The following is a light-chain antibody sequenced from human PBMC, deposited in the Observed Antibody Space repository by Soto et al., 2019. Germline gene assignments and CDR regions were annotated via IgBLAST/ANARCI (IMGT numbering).Light chain of an antibody. V-gene: IGKV1-5*03. CDR3: QQYNSYRRT. J-gene: IGKJ1*01. Sequence: DIQMTQSPSSLSASVGDRVTITCRASQSISSYLNWYQQKPGKAPKLLIYKASSLESGVPSRFSGSGSGTEFTLTISSLQPDDFATYYCQQYNSYRRTFGQGTKVDIK. CDR2: KAS. CDR1: QSISSY.